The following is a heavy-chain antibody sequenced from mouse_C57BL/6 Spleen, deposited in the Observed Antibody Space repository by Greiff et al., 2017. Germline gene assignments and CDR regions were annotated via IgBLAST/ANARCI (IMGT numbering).Heavy chain of an antibody. Sequence: DVKLVASWGGLVKPGGSLKLSCAASGFTFSDYGMHWVRQAPEKGLAWVAYISSGSSTIYYADTVKGRFTITRDNAKNSLFLKMTSLRSEDTAMYYCASNNDVKAMDYWGQGTSVTVSS. V-gene: IGHV5-17*01. CDR3: ASNNDVKAMDY. D-gene: IGHD1-3*01. CDR2: ISSGSSTI. CDR1: GFTFSDYG. J-gene: IGHJ4*01.